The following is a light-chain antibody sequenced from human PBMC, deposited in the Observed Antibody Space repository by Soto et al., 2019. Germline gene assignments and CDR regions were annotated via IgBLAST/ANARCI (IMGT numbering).Light chain of an antibody. CDR3: HQTYSMPWT. CDR1: QSVGSN. Sequence: DIEVTQSPSSLSGSVGDRVTLSCRASQSVGSNLHWYQQKPGTAPRLLISRASSVGGGVPPRFSGSGSGRDFTLTISSLRPEDIGTYFCHQTYSMPWTFGPGTKVDIX. CDR2: RAS. V-gene: IGKV1-39*01. J-gene: IGKJ1*01.